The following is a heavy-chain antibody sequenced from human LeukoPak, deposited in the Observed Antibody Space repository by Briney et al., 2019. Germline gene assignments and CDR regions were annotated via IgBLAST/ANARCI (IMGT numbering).Heavy chain of an antibody. J-gene: IGHJ4*02. CDR1: GFTFSSYA. V-gene: IGHV3-30-3*01. D-gene: IGHD6-6*01. CDR2: ISYDGSNK. Sequence: PGGSLRLSCAASGFTFSSYAMHWVRQAPGKGLEWVAVISYDGSNKYYADSVKGRFTISRDNSKNTLYLQMNSLRAEDTAVYYCAREFLYSSSLAFDYWGQGTLVTVSS. CDR3: AREFLYSSSLAFDY.